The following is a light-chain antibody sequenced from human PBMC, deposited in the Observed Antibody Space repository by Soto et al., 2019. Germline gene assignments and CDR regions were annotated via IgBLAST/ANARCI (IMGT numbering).Light chain of an antibody. CDR1: QSVSSSY. CDR2: GAS. CDR3: QQDGRSPLYT. V-gene: IGKV3-20*01. J-gene: IGKJ2*01. Sequence: EIVLTQSPGTLSLSPGERATLSCRASQSVSSSYLAWYQKQPGQAPRLLIYGASSKATGIPDRFSGSGSGTDFTLTISRLEPEDFAVYYCQQDGRSPLYTFGQGTKLEIK.